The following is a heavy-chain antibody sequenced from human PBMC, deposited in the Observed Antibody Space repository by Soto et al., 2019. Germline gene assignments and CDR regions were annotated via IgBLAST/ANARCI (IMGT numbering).Heavy chain of an antibody. J-gene: IGHJ4*02. CDR2: MNPNSGNT. Sequence: QVQLVQSGAEVKKPGASVKVSCKASGYTFTSYDINWVRQATGQGLEWMGWMNPNSGNTGYAQKFQGRVTLNRNNSISTAYMELSSQRSEDTAVDCCAREYSSGWSKDWGQGTLVTVSS. CDR1: GYTFTSYD. V-gene: IGHV1-8*01. D-gene: IGHD6-19*01. CDR3: AREYSSGWSKD.